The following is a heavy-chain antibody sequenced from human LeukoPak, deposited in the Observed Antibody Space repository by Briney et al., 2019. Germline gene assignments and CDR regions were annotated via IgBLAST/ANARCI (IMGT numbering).Heavy chain of an antibody. Sequence: GGSLRLSCAASGFTFISYGIHWVRQAPGKGLEWVSAISHSGDNTHYADSVKGRFTISRDNSKNTPYLQMNSLRAGDSAVYYCAKDHYWGQGTLVTVSS. CDR3: AKDHY. V-gene: IGHV3-23*01. CDR2: ISHSGDNT. J-gene: IGHJ4*02. CDR1: GFTFISYG.